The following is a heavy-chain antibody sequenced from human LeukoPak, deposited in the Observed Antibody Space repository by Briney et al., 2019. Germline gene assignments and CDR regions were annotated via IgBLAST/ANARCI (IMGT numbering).Heavy chain of an antibody. J-gene: IGHJ4*02. Sequence: GGSLRLSCAASGFTFSSYSMNWVRQAPGKGLEWVSCISTSSSYIYYADSVKGRFTISRDNAKNSLYLQMNSLRAEDTAVYYCARVQGGGYRTADYWGQGTLVTVSS. V-gene: IGHV3-21*01. D-gene: IGHD6-19*01. CDR2: ISTSSSYI. CDR1: GFTFSSYS. CDR3: ARVQGGGYRTADY.